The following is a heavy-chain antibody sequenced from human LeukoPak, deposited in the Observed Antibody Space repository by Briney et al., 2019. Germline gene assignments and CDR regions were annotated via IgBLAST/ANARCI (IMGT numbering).Heavy chain of an antibody. V-gene: IGHV3-7*01. CDR1: GFTSSNYW. CDR3: ASGFDSRFFDK. D-gene: IGHD3-22*01. Sequence: PGGSLRLSCAASGFTSSNYWMTWVRQAPGKGLEWVANIKQDGNEKYYVDSVKGRFTISRDNAKNSLYLQMNSLRAEDTAVYYCASGFDSRFFDKWGQGTLATVSS. CDR2: IKQDGNEK. J-gene: IGHJ4*02.